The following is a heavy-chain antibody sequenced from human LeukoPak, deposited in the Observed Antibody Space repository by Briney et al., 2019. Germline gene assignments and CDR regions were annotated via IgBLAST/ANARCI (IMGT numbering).Heavy chain of an antibody. CDR3: ARAFYPGYSSYMDV. V-gene: IGHV4-59*01. D-gene: IGHD3-3*02. J-gene: IGHJ6*03. CDR2: ISHSGRT. Sequence: ASETLSLTCTVSGRSISPYYWGWIRQPPGKGRVWIGYISHSGRTNYNTSLKSRVTISVDTSKNQFSLKLSSVTAADTAVYYCARAFYPGYSSYMDVWGKGTTVTVSS. CDR1: GRSISPYY.